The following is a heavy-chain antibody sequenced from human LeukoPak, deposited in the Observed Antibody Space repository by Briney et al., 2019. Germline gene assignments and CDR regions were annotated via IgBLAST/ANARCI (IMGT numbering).Heavy chain of an antibody. J-gene: IGHJ5*02. V-gene: IGHV1-2*02. Sequence: GASVNVSCKASEYTFTDYYMHWVRQAPGQGLEWMGWINPNSGYTNYAQKLQGRVTMTRDTSISTAYMELSRLTSDDTAVYYCARAYSSSWPNWFDPWGQGTLVIVSS. CDR3: ARAYSSSWPNWFDP. D-gene: IGHD6-13*01. CDR1: EYTFTDYY. CDR2: INPNSGYT.